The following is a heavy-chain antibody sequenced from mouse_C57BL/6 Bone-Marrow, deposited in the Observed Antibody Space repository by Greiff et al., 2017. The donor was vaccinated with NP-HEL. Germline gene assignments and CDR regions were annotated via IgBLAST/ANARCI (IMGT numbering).Heavy chain of an antibody. J-gene: IGHJ1*03. CDR3: ARRRFHYYGSSYEGYFDV. CDR1: GFSLSTSGMG. D-gene: IGHD1-1*01. V-gene: IGHV8-12*01. CDR2: IYWDDDK. Sequence: QVTLKVSGPGILQSSQTLSLTCSFSGFSLSTSGMGVSWIRQPSGKGLEWLAHIYWDDDKRYNPSLKSRLTISKDTSRNQVFLKITSVDTADTATYYCARRRFHYYGSSYEGYFDVWGTGTTVTVSS.